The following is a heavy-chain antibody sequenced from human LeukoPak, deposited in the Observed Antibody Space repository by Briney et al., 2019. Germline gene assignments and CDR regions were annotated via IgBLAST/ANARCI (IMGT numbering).Heavy chain of an antibody. CDR2: TNWNGGST. CDR1: GFTFSSYG. Sequence: GGSLRLSCAASGFTFSSYGMSWVRQAPGKGLEWVSGTNWNGGSTGYADSVTGRFTISRDNAKNSLYLQMNSLRAEDTALYYCARHSAYDRGGPDYWGQGTLVTVSS. V-gene: IGHV3-20*04. J-gene: IGHJ4*02. CDR3: ARHSAYDRGGPDY. D-gene: IGHD5-12*01.